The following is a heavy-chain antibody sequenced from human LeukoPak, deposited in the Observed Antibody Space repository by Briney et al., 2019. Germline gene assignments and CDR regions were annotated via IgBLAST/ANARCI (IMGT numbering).Heavy chain of an antibody. CDR2: INPNSGGT. CDR3: ASSIVYCSSTSCYFN. D-gene: IGHD2-2*01. V-gene: IGHV1-2*02. J-gene: IGHJ4*02. CDR1: GYTFTGYF. Sequence: GASVKVSCRASGYTFTGYFMHWVRQAPGQGLERMGWINPNSGGTNYAQKFQGRVTMTRDTSISTAYMELSRLRSDDTAVYYCASSIVYCSSTSCYFNWGQGTLVTVSS.